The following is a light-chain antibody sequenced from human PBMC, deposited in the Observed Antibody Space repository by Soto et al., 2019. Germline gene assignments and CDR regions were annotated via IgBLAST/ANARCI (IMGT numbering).Light chain of an antibody. J-gene: IGKJ2*01. CDR3: RQYGTSPSYT. Sequence: EIVLTQSPGTLSLSPGERATLSCRASQSVSSSSYLAWYQQKPGQAPRLLIYGASSRATGIPDRFSGSGSATDFTLTISRLVPDDFAVYYCRQYGTSPSYTFGQGTKREIK. CDR1: QSVSSSSY. CDR2: GAS. V-gene: IGKV3-20*01.